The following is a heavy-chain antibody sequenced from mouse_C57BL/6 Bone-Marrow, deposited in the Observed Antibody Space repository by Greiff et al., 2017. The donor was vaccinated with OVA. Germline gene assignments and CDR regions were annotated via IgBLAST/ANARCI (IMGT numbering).Heavy chain of an antibody. Sequence: DVMLVESGGGLVKPGGSLKLSCAASGFTFSSYAMSWVRQTPEKRLEWVATISDGGSYNNYPDNVKGRFTISRDNAKNNLYQQMSNLKSEDTAMYYCARDQTGRHYAMDYWGQGTSVTVSS. J-gene: IGHJ4*01. CDR3: ARDQTGRHYAMDY. CDR2: ISDGGSYN. D-gene: IGHD4-1*01. V-gene: IGHV5-4*01. CDR1: GFTFSSYA.